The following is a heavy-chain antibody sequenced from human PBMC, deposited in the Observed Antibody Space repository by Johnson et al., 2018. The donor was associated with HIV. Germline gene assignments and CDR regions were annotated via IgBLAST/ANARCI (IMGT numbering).Heavy chain of an antibody. D-gene: IGHD3-16*01. CDR1: GFTFSSYG. J-gene: IGHJ3*02. Sequence: HVQLVESGGGVVQPGRSLRLSCAASGFTFSSYGMHWVRQAPGKGLEWVAVIWYDGTTAFYADSVKGRFTISRDTSKKMLYLQMNSLRVDDTAVYYCAKTGGGAALDSWGQGTMVTVSS. V-gene: IGHV3-33*03. CDR3: AKTGGGAALDS. CDR2: IWYDGTTA.